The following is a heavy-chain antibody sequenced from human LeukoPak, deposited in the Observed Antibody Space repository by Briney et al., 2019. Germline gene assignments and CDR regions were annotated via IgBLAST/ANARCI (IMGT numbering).Heavy chain of an antibody. CDR1: GYTFTSYY. CDR2: INPSGGST. V-gene: IGHV1-46*01. J-gene: IGHJ4*02. Sequence: ASVKVSCKASGYTFTSYYMHWVRQAPGQGLEWMGIINPSGGSTSYAQKFQGRVTMTRDMSTSTVYMELSSLRSEDTAVYYCATGPQLAGSDYWGQGTLVTVSS. CDR3: ATGPQLAGSDY. D-gene: IGHD6-6*01.